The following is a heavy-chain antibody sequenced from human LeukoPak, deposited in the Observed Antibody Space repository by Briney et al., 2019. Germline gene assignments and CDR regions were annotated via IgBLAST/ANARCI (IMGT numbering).Heavy chain of an antibody. D-gene: IGHD5-12*01. J-gene: IGHJ4*02. CDR2: IKQDGSEK. Sequence: GGSLRLSCAASGFTFSNYWMSWVRQAPGKGLEWVANIKQDGSEKYYVDSVKGRFTISRDNAKNSLYLQMNSLRAEDTAVYYCARELGYSGYDFGGFDYWGQGTLVTVSS. CDR1: GFTFSNYW. CDR3: ARELGYSGYDFGGFDY. V-gene: IGHV3-7*01.